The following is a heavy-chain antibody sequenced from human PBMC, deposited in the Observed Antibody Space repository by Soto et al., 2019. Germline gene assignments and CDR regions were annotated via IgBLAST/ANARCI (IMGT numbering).Heavy chain of an antibody. CDR1: GYTFTSYA. V-gene: IGHV1-3*01. Sequence: QVQLVQSGAEVKKPGASVKVSCKASGYTFTSYAMHWVRQAPGQRLEWMGWINAGNGNTKYSQKFQGRVTITRDTSASTAYMELSSLRSEDTAVDYCARDLGLGSSITMVRGAYEHTIDTDGMDVWGQGTTVTVSS. CDR2: INAGNGNT. D-gene: IGHD3-10*01. CDR3: ARDLGLGSSITMVRGAYEHTIDTDGMDV. J-gene: IGHJ6*02.